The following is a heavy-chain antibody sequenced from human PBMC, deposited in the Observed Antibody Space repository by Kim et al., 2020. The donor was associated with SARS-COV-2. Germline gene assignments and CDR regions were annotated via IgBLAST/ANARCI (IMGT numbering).Heavy chain of an antibody. J-gene: IGHJ4*02. Sequence: GGSLRLSCAASGFTVSSNYMSWVRQAPGKGLEWVSVIYSGGSTYYADSVKDRFTISRDNSKNTLYLQMNSLRAEDTAVYYCARAVVGATTYFDYWGQGTLVTVSS. CDR1: GFTVSSNY. CDR2: IYSGGST. D-gene: IGHD1-26*01. V-gene: IGHV3-53*01. CDR3: ARAVVGATTYFDY.